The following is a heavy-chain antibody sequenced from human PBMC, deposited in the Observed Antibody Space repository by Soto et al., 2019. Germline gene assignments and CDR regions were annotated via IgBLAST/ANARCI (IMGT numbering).Heavy chain of an antibody. D-gene: IGHD3-22*01. V-gene: IGHV3-21*01. CDR3: ARESDSSGWFDP. CDR2: ISSSSSYI. J-gene: IGHJ5*02. Sequence: GGSLRLSCAASGFTFSSYSMNWVRQAPGKGLEWVSSISSSSSYIYYADSVKGRFTISRDNAKNSLYLQMNSLRAEDTAVYYCARESDSSGWFDPWGQGIPVTVSS. CDR1: GFTFSSYS.